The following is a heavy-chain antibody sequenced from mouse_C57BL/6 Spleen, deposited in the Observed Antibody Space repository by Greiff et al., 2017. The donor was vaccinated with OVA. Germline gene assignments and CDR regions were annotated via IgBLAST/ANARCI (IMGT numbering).Heavy chain of an antibody. CDR1: GYTFTTYP. D-gene: IGHD1-1*01. CDR2: FHPYNDDT. CDR3: ARNHYGSSYWYFDV. J-gene: IGHJ1*03. V-gene: IGHV1-47*01. Sequence: VKLQESGAELVKPGASVKMSCKASGYTFTTYPIEWMKQNHGKSLEWIGNFHPYNDDTKYNEKFKGKATLTVEKSSSTVYLELSRLTSDDSAVYYCARNHYGSSYWYFDVWGTGTTVTVSS.